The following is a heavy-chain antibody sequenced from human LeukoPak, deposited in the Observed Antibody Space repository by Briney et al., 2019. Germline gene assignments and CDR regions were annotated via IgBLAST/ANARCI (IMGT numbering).Heavy chain of an antibody. D-gene: IGHD2-2*01. V-gene: IGHV1-46*01. CDR2: INPSDGST. CDR1: GYTFTSYY. Sequence: GASVKVSCKASGYTFTSYYKHWVRQAPGQGLEWMGIINPSDGSTSYAQKFQGRVTMTRDMSTSTVYMELSSLRSEDTAVYYCARSSPYIVVVPAATPAKTTNWFDPWGQGTLVTVSS. J-gene: IGHJ5*02. CDR3: ARSSPYIVVVPAATPAKTTNWFDP.